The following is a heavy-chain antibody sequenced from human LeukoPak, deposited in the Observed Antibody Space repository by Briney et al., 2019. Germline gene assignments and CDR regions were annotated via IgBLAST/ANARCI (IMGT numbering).Heavy chain of an antibody. CDR2: FDPEDGET. CDR1: GYTLTELS. D-gene: IGHD2-2*01. V-gene: IGHV1-24*01. CDR3: ARDIGVKYQLLTRSYYYYGMDV. J-gene: IGHJ6*02. Sequence: ASVKVSCKVSGYTLTELSLHWVRQAPGKGLEWMGGFDPEDGETIYARKFQGRVTMTEDTSTDTAYMELSSLRSDDTAVYYCARDIGVKYQLLTRSYYYYGMDVWGQGTTVTVSS.